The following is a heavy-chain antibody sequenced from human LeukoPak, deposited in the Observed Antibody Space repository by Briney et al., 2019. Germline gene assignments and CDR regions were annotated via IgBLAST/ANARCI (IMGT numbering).Heavy chain of an antibody. J-gene: IGHJ4*02. CDR3: TTHYYSSGYSPFDS. V-gene: IGHV3-15*01. CDR2: IKSKTDGGTP. CDR1: GFTFSNAW. Sequence: NPGGSLRLSCAASGFTFSNAWMTWVRQAPGKGLEWVGRIKSKTDGGTPDYAAPVKGRFTISRDDSKNTLYLQMNSLKTEDTAVYYCTTHYYSSGYSPFDSWGQGTLVTVSS. D-gene: IGHD3-22*01.